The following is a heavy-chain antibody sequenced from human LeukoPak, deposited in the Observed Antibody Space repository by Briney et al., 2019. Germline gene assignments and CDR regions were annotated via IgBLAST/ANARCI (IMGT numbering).Heavy chain of an antibody. CDR1: GGTFSSYA. J-gene: IGHJ4*02. CDR3: AGGDSSGYYPFDY. Sequence: GASVKASCKASGGTFSSYAISWVRQAPGQGLEWMGGIIPIFGTANYAQKFQGRVTITTDESTSTAYMELSSLRSEDTAVYYCAGGDSSGYYPFDYWGQGTLVTVSS. CDR2: IIPIFGTA. V-gene: IGHV1-69*05. D-gene: IGHD3-22*01.